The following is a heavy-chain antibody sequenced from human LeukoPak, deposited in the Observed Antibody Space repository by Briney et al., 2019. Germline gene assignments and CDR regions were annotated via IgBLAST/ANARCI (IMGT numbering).Heavy chain of an antibody. D-gene: IGHD1-26*01. V-gene: IGHV1-18*01. CDR2: ISAYNGNT. CDR1: GYTFTSYG. Sequence: ASVKVSCKASGYTFTSYGISWVRQAPGQGLEWMGWISAYNGNTNYAQKLQSRVTMTTDTSTSTAYMELRSLRSDDTAVYYCARDGGSYLLPHVDYWGQGTLVTVSS. J-gene: IGHJ4*02. CDR3: ARDGGSYLLPHVDY.